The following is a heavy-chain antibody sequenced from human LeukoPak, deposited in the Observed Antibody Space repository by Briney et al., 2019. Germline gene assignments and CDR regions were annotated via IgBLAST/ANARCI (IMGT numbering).Heavy chain of an antibody. D-gene: IGHD1-26*01. CDR3: VRDRGTYRPIDY. CDR1: AFSLNAYN. CDR2: ISYTGTYI. J-gene: IGHJ4*02. V-gene: IGHV3-21*04. Sequence: GGSLRLSCAASAFSLNAYNMNWVGQAPRKGRECVSSISYTGTYIYYADSVKGRFTISRDNAQNSLYLQMNSLRAEDTAIYYCVRDRGTYRPIDYWGQGTLVTVSS.